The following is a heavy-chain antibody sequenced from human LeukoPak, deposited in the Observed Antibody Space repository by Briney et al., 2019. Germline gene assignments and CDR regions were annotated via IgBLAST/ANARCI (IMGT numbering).Heavy chain of an antibody. V-gene: IGHV3-53*01. CDR3: ARGPDYYDSGSYIPYFDY. Sequence: QPGGSLRLSCAASGFTVSNTYMSWVRQAPGKGLQWVSIIYSGGSTDYVDSVQGRFTISRDNSKNTLYLQMDSLRAEDTAVYYCARGPDYYDSGSYIPYFDYWGQGTLVTVSS. D-gene: IGHD3-10*01. J-gene: IGHJ4*02. CDR2: IYSGGST. CDR1: GFTVSNTY.